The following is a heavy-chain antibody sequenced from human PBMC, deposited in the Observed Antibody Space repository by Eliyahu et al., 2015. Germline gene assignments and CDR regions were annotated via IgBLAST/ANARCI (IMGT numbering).Heavy chain of an antibody. J-gene: IGHJ5*02. CDR1: GFTFSTYN. CDR3: VXDNDAGGEA. D-gene: IGHD2-21*01. V-gene: IGHV3-48*02. CDR2: ITPDSCRI. Sequence: EVQVXESXXGLVQPGGSLXLSCAASGFTFSTYNMNWVXQAPGXGLEWVSFITPDSCRIXYADSVKGRFTTSRDNVKRSLYLQMNSLRDDDSAVYYCVXDNDAGGEAWGQGTPVTVSS.